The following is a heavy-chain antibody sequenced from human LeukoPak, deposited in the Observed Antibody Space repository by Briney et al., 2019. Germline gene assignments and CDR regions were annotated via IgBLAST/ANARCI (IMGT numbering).Heavy chain of an antibody. CDR2: IIPMFGAT. Sequence: ASVKVSCKASGGTFSTYSINWVRLAPGQGLEWMGGIIPMFGATNHALSFQGRVTFTADESTSTAYMELSSLRSEDTAVYYCARGDYGGWAEYFLHWGQGTLVIVSS. V-gene: IGHV1-69*13. J-gene: IGHJ1*01. D-gene: IGHD4-23*01. CDR1: GGTFSTYS. CDR3: ARGDYGGWAEYFLH.